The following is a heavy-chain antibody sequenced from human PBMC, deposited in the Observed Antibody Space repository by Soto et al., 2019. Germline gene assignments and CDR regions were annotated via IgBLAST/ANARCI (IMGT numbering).Heavy chain of an antibody. V-gene: IGHV1-69*13. CDR2: IIPIFGTA. D-gene: IGHD6-13*01. CDR3: AREQRQQLVHVGYYYYGMDV. CDR1: GGTFSIYA. J-gene: IGHJ6*02. Sequence: GASVKVSCKASGGTFSIYAIIWVRQAPGQGLEWMGGIIPIFGTANYAQKFQGRVTITADESTSTAYMELSSLRSEDTAVYYCAREQRQQLVHVGYYYYGMDVWGQGTTVTVSS.